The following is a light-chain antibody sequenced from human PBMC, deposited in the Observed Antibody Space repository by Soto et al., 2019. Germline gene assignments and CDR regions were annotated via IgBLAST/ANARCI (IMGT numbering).Light chain of an antibody. Sequence: QSVLTQPPSVSGAPGQRVTISCTGNSSNIGAGYYVHWYQQLPGTAPKLLIFGNSNRPSGVPDRFSGSKSGTSASLAITGLQAEDEADYFCRSYDSSLSGSVFGPGTKVTVL. V-gene: IGLV1-40*01. J-gene: IGLJ1*01. CDR3: RSYDSSLSGSV. CDR2: GNS. CDR1: SSNIGAGYY.